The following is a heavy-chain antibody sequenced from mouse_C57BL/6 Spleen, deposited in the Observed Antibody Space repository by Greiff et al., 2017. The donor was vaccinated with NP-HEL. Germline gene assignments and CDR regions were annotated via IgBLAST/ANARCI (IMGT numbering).Heavy chain of an antibody. CDR3: TRSAPYYGSSHYYAMDY. J-gene: IGHJ4*01. CDR2: IYPGNSDT. CDR1: GYTFTSYW. V-gene: IGHV1-5*01. Sequence: EVKLQESGTVLARPGASVKMSCKTSGYTFTSYWMHWVKQRPGQGLEWIGAIYPGNSDTSYNQKFKGKAKLTAVTSASTAYMELSSLTNEDSAVYYCTRSAPYYGSSHYYAMDYWGQGTSVTVSS. D-gene: IGHD1-1*01.